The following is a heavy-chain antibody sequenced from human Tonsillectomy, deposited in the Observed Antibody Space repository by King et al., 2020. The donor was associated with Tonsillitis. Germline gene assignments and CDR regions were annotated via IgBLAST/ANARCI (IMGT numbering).Heavy chain of an antibody. CDR2: ISAYNGNT. CDR3: ARVPTKTRYGDDVD. Sequence: VQLVESGAEVKKPGASVKVSCKASGYTFTSYGISWVRQAPGQGLEWMGWISAYNGNTNSAQKFKGRVTMTTDTSTSTAYMELRSRRSDDTAVYYCARVPTKTRYGDDVDWGQGTLVTVSS. J-gene: IGHJ4*02. D-gene: IGHD4-17*01. V-gene: IGHV1-18*01. CDR1: GYTFTSYG.